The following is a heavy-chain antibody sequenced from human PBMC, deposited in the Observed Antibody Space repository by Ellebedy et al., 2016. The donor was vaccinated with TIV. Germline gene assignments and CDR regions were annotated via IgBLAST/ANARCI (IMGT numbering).Heavy chain of an antibody. CDR2: IKQDGSEK. CDR1: GFTFSNYW. D-gene: IGHD5-12*01. V-gene: IGHV3-7*01. J-gene: IGHJ4*02. CDR3: RSSAAD. Sequence: GGSLRLSCAASGFTFSNYWMSWVRQAPGKGLEWVANIKQDGSEKYYMDSVKGRFSISRDNAKNSLYVQMNSLRDEDTAVYYCRSSAADWGQGTLVTVSS.